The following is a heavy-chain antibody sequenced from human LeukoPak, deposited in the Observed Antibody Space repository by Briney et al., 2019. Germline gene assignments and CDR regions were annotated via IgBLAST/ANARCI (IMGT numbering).Heavy chain of an antibody. J-gene: IGHJ5*02. CDR3: ARQRGVGGSWFDP. CDR2: IYTSGST. V-gene: IGHV4-4*09. Sequence: SETLSLTCTVSGGSISSYYWSWIRQPPGKGLEWIGYIYTSGSTNYNPSLKSRVTISVDTSKNQFSLKLSSVTAADTAVYYCARQRGVGGSWFDPWGQGTLVTVSS. CDR1: GGSISSYY. D-gene: IGHD4-23*01.